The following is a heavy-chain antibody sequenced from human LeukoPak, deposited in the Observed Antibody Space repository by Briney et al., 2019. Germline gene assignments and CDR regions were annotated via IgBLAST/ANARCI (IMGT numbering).Heavy chain of an antibody. CDR2: ITISGHTK. J-gene: IGHJ5*02. CDR3: ARGDPPPDL. Sequence: GGSLRLSCAASGFDLNTYEMNWVRQAPGKGLEWIADITISGHTKNYADSVKGRFTISRDNAGTSLYLQMNSLRVEDTGVYYCARGDPPPDLGGQGPLVTVS. CDR1: GFDLNTYE. V-gene: IGHV3-48*03.